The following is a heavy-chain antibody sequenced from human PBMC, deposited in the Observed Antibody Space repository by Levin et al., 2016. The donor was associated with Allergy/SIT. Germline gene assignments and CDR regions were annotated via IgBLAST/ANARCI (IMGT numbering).Heavy chain of an antibody. J-gene: IGHJ3*02. V-gene: IGHV3-23*01. D-gene: IGHD6-19*01. CDR3: AKGRQWLAPDAFDI. CDR2: VSNSGAST. Sequence: GESLKISCAASGFTFSSYAMNWVRQAPGKGLEWVSAVSNSGASTYYTNSVKGRFTISRGNSKKSLYLQMNSLRAEDTAVYYCAKGRQWLAPDAFDIWGQGTMVTVSS. CDR1: GFTFSSYA.